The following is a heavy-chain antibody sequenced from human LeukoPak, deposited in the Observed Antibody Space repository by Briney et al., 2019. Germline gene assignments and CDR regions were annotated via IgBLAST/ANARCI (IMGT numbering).Heavy chain of an antibody. CDR2: MNPNSGNT. CDR3: ATWGSGGY. V-gene: IGHV1-8*01. J-gene: IGHJ4*02. D-gene: IGHD3-10*01. CDR1: GYTFISYD. Sequence: GASVKVSCKASGYTFISYDINWVRQATGQGLEWMGWMNPNSGNTAYAQKFQGSVTFTRDTSISTAYMELSSLRSEDTAVYYCATWGSGGYWGQGTLVTVSS.